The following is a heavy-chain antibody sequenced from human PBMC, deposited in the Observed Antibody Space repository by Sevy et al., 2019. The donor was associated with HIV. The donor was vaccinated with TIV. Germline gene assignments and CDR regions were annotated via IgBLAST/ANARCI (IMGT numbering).Heavy chain of an antibody. CDR2: INPNSGGT. J-gene: IGHJ4*02. V-gene: IGHV1-2*02. Sequence: ASVKGSCKASGYTFTGYYMHWVRQAPGQGLEWMGWINPNSGGTNYAQKFQGRVTMTEDTSTDTAYMELSSLRSEDTAVYYCATTKDYYDSSGYPFDYWGQGTLVTVSS. D-gene: IGHD3-22*01. CDR3: ATTKDYYDSSGYPFDY. CDR1: GYTFTGYY.